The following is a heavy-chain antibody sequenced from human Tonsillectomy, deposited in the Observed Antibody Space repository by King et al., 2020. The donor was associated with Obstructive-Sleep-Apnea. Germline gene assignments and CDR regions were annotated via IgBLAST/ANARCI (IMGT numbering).Heavy chain of an antibody. CDR3: ARASGRRNWFDP. CDR2: MNPNSGNT. CDR1: GYTFTSYD. J-gene: IGHJ5*02. V-gene: IGHV1-8*01. Sequence: VQLVESGTEVKKPGASVKVSCKASGYTFTSYDINCVRQATGQGLEWMGWMNPNSGNTGYAQKFQGRDTMTRKTSISTAYMELSSLRSEDTAVYYCARASGRRNWFDPWGQGTLVTVSS.